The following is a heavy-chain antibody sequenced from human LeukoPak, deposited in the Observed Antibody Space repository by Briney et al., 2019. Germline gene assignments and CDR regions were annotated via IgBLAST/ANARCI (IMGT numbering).Heavy chain of an antibody. Sequence: GGSLRLSCAASEFTFSSYAMHWVRQAPGKGLEWVAVISYDGSNKDYGDSMKGRFTISRDNSKDALYLQMKSLRPEDTAVYYCTRAVGEGWFDPRGQGTLVTVSS. CDR2: ISYDGSNK. J-gene: IGHJ5*02. D-gene: IGHD1-26*01. CDR1: EFTFSSYA. CDR3: TRAVGEGWFDP. V-gene: IGHV3-30*04.